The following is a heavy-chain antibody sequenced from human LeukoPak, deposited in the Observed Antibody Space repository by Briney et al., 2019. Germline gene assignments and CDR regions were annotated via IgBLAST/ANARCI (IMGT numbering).Heavy chain of an antibody. D-gene: IGHD6-19*01. Sequence: ASVKVSCKASGYTFTSYGISWVRQAPGQGLEWMGWISAYNGNTNYAQKLQGRVTMTTDTSTSTAYMELRSLRSDDTAVYYCARDRDSSGWYQGVGFDYRGQGTLVTVSS. CDR2: ISAYNGNT. CDR3: ARDRDSSGWYQGVGFDY. V-gene: IGHV1-18*01. J-gene: IGHJ4*02. CDR1: GYTFTSYG.